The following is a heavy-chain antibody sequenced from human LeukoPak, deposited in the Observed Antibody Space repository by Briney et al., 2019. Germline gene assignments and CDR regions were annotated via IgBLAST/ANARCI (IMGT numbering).Heavy chain of an antibody. V-gene: IGHV4-59*01. J-gene: IGHJ4*02. D-gene: IGHD3-9*01. CDR2: IYYSGST. Sequence: KPSETLSLTCTVSGCSISSYYWSWIRQPPGKGLEWIGYIYYSGSTNYNPSLKSRVTISVDPSKNQFSLKLSSVTAADTAVYYCARARGDTLTGYYYYFDYWGQGTLVTVSS. CDR3: ARARGDTLTGYYYYFDY. CDR1: GCSISSYY.